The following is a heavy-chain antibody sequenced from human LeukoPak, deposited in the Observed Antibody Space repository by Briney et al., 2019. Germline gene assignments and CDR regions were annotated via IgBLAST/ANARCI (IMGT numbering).Heavy chain of an antibody. V-gene: IGHV3-30-3*01. CDR1: GFTFSSYA. CDR3: ARDGDNIVGKGGYFDY. Sequence: PGRSLRLSCAASGFTFSSYAMHWVRQAPGKGLEWVAVISYDGSNKYYADSVKGRFTISRDNSKNTLYLQMNSLRAEDTAVYYCARDGDNIVGKGGYFDYWGQGTLVTVSS. J-gene: IGHJ4*02. D-gene: IGHD1-26*01. CDR2: ISYDGSNK.